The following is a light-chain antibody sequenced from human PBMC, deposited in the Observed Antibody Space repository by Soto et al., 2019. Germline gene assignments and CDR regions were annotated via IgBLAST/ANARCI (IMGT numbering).Light chain of an antibody. CDR2: DVS. V-gene: IGLV2-11*01. CDR1: SSDVGEYDY. J-gene: IGLJ3*02. Sequence: QSALTQPRSVSGSPGQSVTISCTGTSSDVGEYDYVSWYQHHPGKAPKLMIYDVSQRPLGVPDRFSGSKSGSTASLTISGLQAEDEADYYCCSYAGSRVFGGGTKVTVL. CDR3: CSYAGSRV.